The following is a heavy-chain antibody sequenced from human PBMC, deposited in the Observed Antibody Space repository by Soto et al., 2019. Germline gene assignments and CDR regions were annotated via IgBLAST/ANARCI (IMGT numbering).Heavy chain of an antibody. D-gene: IGHD6-13*01. CDR1: GFTFSTSG. V-gene: IGHV3-30*18. J-gene: IGHJ5*02. CDR3: AKDWGSSGWYNWFDP. Sequence: QVQLVESGGGVVQSGRSWRLSCEASGFTFSTSGMHWIRKAPGKGLEWVAMISHDGGATYYVDSVKGRFTISRDTDKNTLHLQMDSLRPEDTATYYCAKDWGSSGWYNWFDPWGQGTLVTVSS. CDR2: ISHDGGAT.